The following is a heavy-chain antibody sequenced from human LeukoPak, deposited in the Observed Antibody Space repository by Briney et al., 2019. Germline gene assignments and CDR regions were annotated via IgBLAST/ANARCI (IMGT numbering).Heavy chain of an antibody. D-gene: IGHD3-10*01. CDR2: IYYSGST. Sequence: SETLSLTCTVSGGSISSSSYYWGWIRQPPGKGLEWIGSIYYSGSTYYNPSLKSRVIISVDTSQNQFSLKLSSVTAADTAVYYCARGPYGSGTKPRARWFDPWGQGTLVTVSS. V-gene: IGHV4-39*07. J-gene: IGHJ5*02. CDR3: ARGPYGSGTKPRARWFDP. CDR1: GGSISSSSYY.